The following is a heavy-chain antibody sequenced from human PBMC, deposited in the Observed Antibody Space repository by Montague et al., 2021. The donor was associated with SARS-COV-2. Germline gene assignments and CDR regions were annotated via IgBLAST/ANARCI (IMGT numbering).Heavy chain of an antibody. Sequence: SETLSLTCTVSSASITSSSYYWGWIRQPPGKGLEWIGSIYYSGSTYYNPSLKSRVTISVDTSKNQFSLKLSSVTAADTAVYYCAIEVGAMVYYYGMDVWGQGTTVTVSS. CDR2: IYYSGST. V-gene: IGHV4-39*01. CDR1: SASITSSSYY. D-gene: IGHD1-26*01. J-gene: IGHJ6*02. CDR3: AIEVGAMVYYYGMDV.